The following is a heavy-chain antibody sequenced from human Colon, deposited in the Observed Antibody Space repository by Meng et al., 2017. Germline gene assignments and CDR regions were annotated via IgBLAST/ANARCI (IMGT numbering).Heavy chain of an antibody. CDR3: ARDRVPGKY. Sequence: QVQLQESVPGLVRPSETLSLSCTGSGGSVSSGTYYWSWIRQPPGKGLEWIGCIYYSGTTNYNPSLKSRVTISVDTSKNQFSLKLSSVTPADTAVYFCARDRVPGKYWGQGTLVTVSS. V-gene: IGHV4-61*01. D-gene: IGHD1-14*01. J-gene: IGHJ4*02. CDR2: IYYSGTT. CDR1: GGSVSSGTYY.